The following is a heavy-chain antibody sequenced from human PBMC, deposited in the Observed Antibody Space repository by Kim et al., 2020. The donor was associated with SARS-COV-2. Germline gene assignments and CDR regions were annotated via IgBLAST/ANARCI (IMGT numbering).Heavy chain of an antibody. V-gene: IGHV3-33*01. CDR1: GFTFSSYG. CDR2: IWYDGRNK. CDR3: ARDASGSSAVDGMDV. Sequence: GGSLRLSCAASGFTFSSYGMHWVRQAPGQWLEWVAVIWYDGRNKYSADSVKGRFTISRDNSKNKLYLQMNSLKAEDTAVYYCARDASGSSAVDGMDVWGQGTTVTVSS. D-gene: IGHD6-6*01. J-gene: IGHJ6*02.